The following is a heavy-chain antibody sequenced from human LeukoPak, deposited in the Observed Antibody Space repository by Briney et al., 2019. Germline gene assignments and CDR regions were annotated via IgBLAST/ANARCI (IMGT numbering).Heavy chain of an antibody. V-gene: IGHV3-53*01. CDR3: AREAVRGDTATLKGAMGY. D-gene: IGHD5-18*01. CDR1: GFTVSSNY. J-gene: IGHJ4*02. CDR2: IYSGGST. Sequence: GGSLRLSGAASGFTVSSNYMSWVRQAPGKGLEWISVIYSGGSTYYADSVKGRFTISRDNSKNALYLQMNSLKAEDTAVYYCAREAVRGDTATLKGAMGYWGQGTLVTVSS.